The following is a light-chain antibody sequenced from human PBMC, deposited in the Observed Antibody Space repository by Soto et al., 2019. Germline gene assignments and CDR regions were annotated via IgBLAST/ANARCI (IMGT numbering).Light chain of an antibody. V-gene: IGLV3-21*02. CDR2: DDN. Sequence: SYELTQPASVSVAPGQTAMITCGGNNIGSKSVHWYQQKPCQAPVLVVYDDNDRPSGIPERFSGSSSGNTATLIISRVEAGDEADYYCQVWDNNSDHYVFGTGTKLTVL. J-gene: IGLJ1*01. CDR3: QVWDNNSDHYV. CDR1: NIGSKS.